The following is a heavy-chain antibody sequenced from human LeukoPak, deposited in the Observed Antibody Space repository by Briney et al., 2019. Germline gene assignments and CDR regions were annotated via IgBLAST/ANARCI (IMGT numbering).Heavy chain of an antibody. CDR1: GFTVSSNY. Sequence: GGSLRLSCAASGFTVSSNYMNWVRQAPGKGLEWVSVIYSDGSTYYADSVKGRCTISRDNSKNTLYLQMNSLRDEDTAVYYCARGVVATMFDYWGQGILVTVSS. CDR3: ARGVVATMFDY. V-gene: IGHV3-66*01. J-gene: IGHJ4*02. D-gene: IGHD5-12*01. CDR2: IYSDGST.